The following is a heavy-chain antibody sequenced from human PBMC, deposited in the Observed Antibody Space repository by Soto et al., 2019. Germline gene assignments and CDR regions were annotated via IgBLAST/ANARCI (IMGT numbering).Heavy chain of an antibody. CDR3: ARAEGGGYCSSTSCPNWFDP. J-gene: IGHJ5*02. CDR1: GGSISSYY. CDR2: IYYSGST. D-gene: IGHD2-2*01. Sequence: PSETLSLTCTVSGGSISSYYWSWIRQPPGKGLEWIGYIYYSGSTNYNPSLKSRVTISVDTSKNQFSLKLSSVTAADTAVYYCARAEGGGYCSSTSCPNWFDPWGQGTLVTVSS. V-gene: IGHV4-59*08.